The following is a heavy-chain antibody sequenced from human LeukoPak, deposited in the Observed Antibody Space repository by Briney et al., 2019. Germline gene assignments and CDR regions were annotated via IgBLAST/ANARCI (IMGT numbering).Heavy chain of an antibody. CDR3: ARGTGGYCGGDCHSWFDP. Sequence: KASETLSLTCTVSGYSISSGYYWGWIRQPPGKGLEWIGSIYHSGSTYYNPSLKSRVTISVDTSKNQFSLKLSSVTAADTAVYYCARGTGGYCGGDCHSWFDPWGQGTLVTVSS. CDR2: IYHSGST. D-gene: IGHD2-21*02. V-gene: IGHV4-38-2*02. CDR1: GYSISSGYY. J-gene: IGHJ5*02.